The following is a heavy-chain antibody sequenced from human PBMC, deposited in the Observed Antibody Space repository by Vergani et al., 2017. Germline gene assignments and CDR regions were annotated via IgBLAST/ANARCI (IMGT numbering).Heavy chain of an antibody. V-gene: IGHV3-23*04. Sequence: EVDLVEYGGGLAQPGGSLRLSCEASGITFWKFGMHWVRQGPGKGLEWVSAISGSGGSTYYADSVKGRFTISRDNAKNSLYLDMSSLRAEDTAVYYCVRDVRVSRTWGQGTLVAVSS. CDR3: VRDVRVSRT. CDR2: ISGSGGST. J-gene: IGHJ3*01. CDR1: GITFWKFG.